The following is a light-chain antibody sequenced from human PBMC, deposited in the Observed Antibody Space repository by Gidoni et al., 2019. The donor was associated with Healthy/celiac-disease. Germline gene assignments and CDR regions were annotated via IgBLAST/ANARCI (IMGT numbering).Light chain of an antibody. Sequence: EIGMTQSQATLSVSPGERATLSCRASQSVSSNLAWYQQKPGQAPRLLIYGASTRATGIPARFSGSGSGTEFTLTISSLQSEDFAVYYCQQYNNWPPPWTFGQGTKVEIK. CDR3: QQYNNWPPPWT. CDR2: GAS. V-gene: IGKV3-15*01. J-gene: IGKJ1*01. CDR1: QSVSSN.